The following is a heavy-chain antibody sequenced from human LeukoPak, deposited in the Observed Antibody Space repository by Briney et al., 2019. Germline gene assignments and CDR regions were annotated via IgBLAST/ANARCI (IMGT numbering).Heavy chain of an antibody. CDR2: IYYSGST. V-gene: IGHV4-59*01. CDR3: AGVKPGMGPSGGLDY. Sequence: SETLSLTCTVSGGSISSYYWSWIRQPPGKGLEWIGYIYYSGSTNYNPSLKSRVTISVDTSKNQFSLKLSSVTAADTAVYYCAGVKPGMGPSGGLDYWGQGTLVTVSS. D-gene: IGHD3-10*01. CDR1: GGSISSYY. J-gene: IGHJ4*02.